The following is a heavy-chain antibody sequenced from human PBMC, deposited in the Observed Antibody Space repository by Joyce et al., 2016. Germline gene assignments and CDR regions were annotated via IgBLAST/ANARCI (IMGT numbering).Heavy chain of an antibody. V-gene: IGHV4-31*03. CDR1: GGSIISSGYF. CDR3: ARGNIFGLVLPPDFDY. Sequence: QVQLRESGPGVVKASPTLSLTCTVSGGSIISSGYFWSWIRQHPGKGLEWIGYIPYTGRTYYNPSLKSRLTISVDTSQNHFSLKLRAVTAADTAVYYCARGNIFGLVLPPDFDYWGQGTLVTVSS. D-gene: IGHD3/OR15-3a*01. J-gene: IGHJ4*02. CDR2: IPYTGRT.